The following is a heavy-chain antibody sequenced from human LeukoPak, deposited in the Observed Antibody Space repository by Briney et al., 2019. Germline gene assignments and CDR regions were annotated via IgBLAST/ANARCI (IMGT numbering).Heavy chain of an antibody. Sequence: ASVTVSCKASGYTFTSYYMHWVRQAPGQGVEGRGIINPSGGRRSYAQKFQGRVTMTRDTSTSTVYMELSSLRSEDTAVYYCARAGVNGMDVWGQGTTVTVSS. J-gene: IGHJ6*02. CDR3: ARAGVNGMDV. V-gene: IGHV1-46*01. CDR2: INPSGGRR. CDR1: GYTFTSYY. D-gene: IGHD4-23*01.